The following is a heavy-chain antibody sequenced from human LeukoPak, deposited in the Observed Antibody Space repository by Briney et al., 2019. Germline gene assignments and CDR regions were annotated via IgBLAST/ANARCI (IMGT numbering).Heavy chain of an antibody. CDR1: NDSISSYC. J-gene: IGHJ5*02. CDR3: ATSYDGKTAPYDL. Sequence: PSETLSLTCTVSNDSISSYCCSWDRQPPGKGLEWIGFMCPSGRTDYNPSLKSRVTMSLDTSKNQLSMELSFLTAADTAVYYCATSYDGKTAPYDLWGHGTLVTVSS. V-gene: IGHV4-4*08. CDR2: MCPSGRT. D-gene: IGHD4-23*01.